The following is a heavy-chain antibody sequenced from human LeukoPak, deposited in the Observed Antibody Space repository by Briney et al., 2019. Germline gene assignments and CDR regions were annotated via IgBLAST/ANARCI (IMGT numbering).Heavy chain of an antibody. CDR1: GFTFTSSA. V-gene: IGHV1-2*02. Sequence: GASVKVSCKASGFTFTSSAMHWVRQAPGQGLEWMGWINPNSGGTNYAQKFQGRVTMTRDTSISTAYMELSRLRSDDTAVYYCARDSSQHVDTAIFDYWGQGTLVTVSS. D-gene: IGHD5-18*01. CDR3: ARDSSQHVDTAIFDY. J-gene: IGHJ4*02. CDR2: INPNSGGT.